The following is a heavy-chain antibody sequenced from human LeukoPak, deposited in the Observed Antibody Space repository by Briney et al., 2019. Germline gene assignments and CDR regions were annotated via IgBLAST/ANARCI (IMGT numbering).Heavy chain of an antibody. CDR1: GFTLSSHW. CDR3: ARGNYDNWFEY. V-gene: IGHV3-74*01. Sequence: GGSLRLSCVASGFTLSSHWMHWLRLAPGKGLVWVSRISTDGGSTGYADSVKGRFTISRDNARNTLYLQMTSLRAEDTAVYYCARGNYDNWFEYWGKGALVTVSS. D-gene: IGHD4-11*01. CDR2: ISTDGGST. J-gene: IGHJ4*02.